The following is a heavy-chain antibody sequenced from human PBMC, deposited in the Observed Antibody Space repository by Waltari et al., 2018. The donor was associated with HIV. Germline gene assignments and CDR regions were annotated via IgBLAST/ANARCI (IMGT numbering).Heavy chain of an antibody. J-gene: IGHJ4*02. V-gene: IGHV1-2*02. Sequence: QMQLVQSGAEVKKPGPSVQVSCKASGYTFTGHFIHWVRQAPGQGLEWMGWINPNSGGTNYAQKFQGRVTMTRDTSISTAYMELNRLRSDDTAVYYCARTLEARAFGYWGQGTLVTVSS. CDR1: GYTFTGHF. CDR2: INPNSGGT. D-gene: IGHD3-10*01. CDR3: ARTLEARAFGY.